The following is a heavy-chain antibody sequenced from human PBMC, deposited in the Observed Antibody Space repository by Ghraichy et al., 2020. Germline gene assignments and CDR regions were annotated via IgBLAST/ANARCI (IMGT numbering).Heavy chain of an antibody. J-gene: IGHJ6*02. CDR3: ARHGAGHGGKLVPISRPNYYHYYGMDV. Sequence: GESLNISCKGSGYSFTSYWIGWVRQMPGKGLEWMGIIYPGDSDTRYSPSFQGQVTISADKSISTAYLQWSSLKASDTAMYYCARHGAGHGGKLVPISRPNYYHYYGMDVWGQGTTVTVSS. CDR1: GYSFTSYW. D-gene: IGHD1-1*01. V-gene: IGHV5-51*01. CDR2: IYPGDSDT.